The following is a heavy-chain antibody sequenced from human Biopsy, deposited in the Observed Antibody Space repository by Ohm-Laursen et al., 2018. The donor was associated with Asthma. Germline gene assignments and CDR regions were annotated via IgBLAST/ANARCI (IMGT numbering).Heavy chain of an antibody. D-gene: IGHD4-17*01. CDR2: IIPVFGTS. J-gene: IGHJ6*02. Sequence: AASVKVSCKASGGTFSRYAISWVRQAPGQGLEWMGGIIPVFGTSNYAQKFQGRVTFTADGSTSSAYMELSSLTSGDSAVYYCAREVSTVDYGYYYFAMDVWGQGTTVTVSS. CDR1: GGTFSRYA. V-gene: IGHV1-69*13. CDR3: AREVSTVDYGYYYFAMDV.